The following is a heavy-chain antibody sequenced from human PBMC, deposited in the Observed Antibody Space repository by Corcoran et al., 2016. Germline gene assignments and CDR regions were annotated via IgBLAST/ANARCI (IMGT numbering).Heavy chain of an antibody. J-gene: IGHJ4*02. CDR3: AIAQVGFTFDF. V-gene: IGHV6-1*01. Sequence: QVQLQQSGPGLVKPSQTLSLTCAISGDSVSSNSCAWNGIRQSPSRGLEWRGRTYYRSKWYNDYAVSVKSRITINPDTSRNQCSLQLNSVTPEDTAVYYCAIAQVGFTFDFWGQGTLVTVSS. CDR1: GDSVSSNSCA. CDR2: TYYRSKWYN. D-gene: IGHD1-26*01.